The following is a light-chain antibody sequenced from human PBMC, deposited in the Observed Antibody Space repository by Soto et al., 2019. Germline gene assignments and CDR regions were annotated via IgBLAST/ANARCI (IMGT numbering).Light chain of an antibody. CDR1: SSNIGNNY. Sequence: QSALTQPPSVSAAPGQKVTISCSGSSSNIGNNYVSWYQQLPGTAPKLLIYDNNKRPSGIPDRFSGSKSGTSATLGITGLQTGDEADYYCGTWDSSLCAYVFATGTNATVL. CDR2: DNN. J-gene: IGLJ1*01. V-gene: IGLV1-51*01. CDR3: GTWDSSLCAYV.